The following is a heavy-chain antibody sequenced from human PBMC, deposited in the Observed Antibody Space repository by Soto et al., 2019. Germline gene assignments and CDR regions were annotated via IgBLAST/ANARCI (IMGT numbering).Heavy chain of an antibody. V-gene: IGHV3-30-3*01. CDR1: GFTFSSYA. D-gene: IGHD3-16*02. CDR3: ARRVNLYYDYVWGSYP. CDR2: ISYDGSNK. Sequence: QVQLVESGGGVVQPGRSLRLSCAASGFTFSSYAMHWVRQAPGKGLERVAVISYDGSNKYYADSVKGRFTISRDNSKNTLYLQMNSLRAEDTAVYYCARRVNLYYDYVWGSYPWGQGTMVTVSS. J-gene: IGHJ3*01.